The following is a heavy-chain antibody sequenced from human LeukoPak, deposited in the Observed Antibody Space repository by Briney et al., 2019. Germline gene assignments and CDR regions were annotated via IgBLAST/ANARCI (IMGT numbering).Heavy chain of an antibody. CDR2: VYYSGNT. CDR1: GGSIRSSYY. D-gene: IGHD1-26*01. V-gene: IGHV4-39*01. Sequence: SETLSLTCTVSGGSIRSSYYWGWILQSAGKGLEWIGSVYYSGNTYYNPSLKSRLTISVDSSENQFSLKLSSVTAADTAVYFCARHEWDTYSSGYWGQGTLVTVSS. J-gene: IGHJ4*02. CDR3: ARHEWDTYSSGY.